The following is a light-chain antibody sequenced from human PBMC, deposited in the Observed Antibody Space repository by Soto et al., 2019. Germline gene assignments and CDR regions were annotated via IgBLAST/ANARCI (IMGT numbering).Light chain of an antibody. V-gene: IGKV1-6*01. CDR2: AAS. CDR1: QGIRND. CDR3: QQYDNWPLYT. Sequence: AIQMTQSPSSLSASVGDRVTITCRASQGIRNDLGWYQQEPGKAAKLLIYAASSLESGVPSMFSGSGSGTEFTLTISSLQSDDFALYYCQQYDNWPLYTFGQGTKVDIK. J-gene: IGKJ2*01.